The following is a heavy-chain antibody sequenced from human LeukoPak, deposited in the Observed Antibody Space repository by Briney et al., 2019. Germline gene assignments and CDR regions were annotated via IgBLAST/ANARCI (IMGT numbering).Heavy chain of an antibody. V-gene: IGHV3-23*01. Sequence: HPGGSLRLSCTASGFTFSSYAMSWVRQAPGKGLEWASSISGTGGSTYYADSVKGRFTISRDNSKSTLYLQMNSLRVEDTAVYYCVRVEIGTYHGMDVWGQGTTVTVSS. J-gene: IGHJ6*02. CDR1: GFTFSSYA. CDR2: ISGTGGST. D-gene: IGHD2-2*01. CDR3: VRVEIGTYHGMDV.